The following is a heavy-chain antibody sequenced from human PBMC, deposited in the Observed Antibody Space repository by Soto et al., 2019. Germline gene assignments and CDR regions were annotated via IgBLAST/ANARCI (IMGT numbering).Heavy chain of an antibody. J-gene: IGHJ4*02. V-gene: IGHV3-21*01. CDR2: INGRSNYV. CDR1: GFTFSTYT. CDR3: AREDGVVGSSSAFDH. Sequence: LRLSCVFSGFTFSTYTMNWVRQAPGKGLEWVSSINGRSNYVYYADSVKGRFTISRDNAKNSLYLQMDRLRAEDTAIYYCAREDGVVGSSSAFDHWGLGTLVTVSS. D-gene: IGHD1-26*01.